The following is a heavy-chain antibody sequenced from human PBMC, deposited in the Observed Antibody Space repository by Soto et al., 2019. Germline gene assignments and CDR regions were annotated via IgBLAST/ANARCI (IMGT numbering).Heavy chain of an antibody. Sequence: QVQLQESGPGLVKPSQTLSLTCTVSGGSTSSDNYWSWIRQPPGKGLERIRHIYYSGNTDYNPSLKSRLAISINTSKNQFALKLSSVTAADTAVYFCAREGGESSDGLYYFDSWGQGSLVTVSS. J-gene: IGHJ4*02. CDR3: AREGGESSDGLYYFDS. CDR2: IYYSGNT. CDR1: GGSTSSDNY. V-gene: IGHV4-30-4*01. D-gene: IGHD3-16*01.